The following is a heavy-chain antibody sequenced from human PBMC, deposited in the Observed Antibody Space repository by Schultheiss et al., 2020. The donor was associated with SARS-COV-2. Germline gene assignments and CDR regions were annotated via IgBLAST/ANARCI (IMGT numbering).Heavy chain of an antibody. V-gene: IGHV4-34*01. CDR2: INHSGST. Sequence: GSLRLSCAVYGGSFSGYYWSWIRQPPGKGLEWIGEINHSGSTNYNPSLKSRVTISVDTSKNQFSLKLSSVTAADTAVYYCARVPHQAYCGGDCYSFDYWGQGTLVTVSS. CDR3: ARVPHQAYCGGDCYSFDY. CDR1: GGSFSGYY. J-gene: IGHJ4*02. D-gene: IGHD2-21*01.